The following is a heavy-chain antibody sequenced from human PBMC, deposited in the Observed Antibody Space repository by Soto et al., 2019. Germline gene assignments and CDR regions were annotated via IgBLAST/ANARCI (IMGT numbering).Heavy chain of an antibody. CDR1: GFTFDDYA. D-gene: IGHD4-17*01. J-gene: IGHJ4*02. CDR3: AKGASTTVFAFNYK. Sequence: EVQLVESGGGLVQPGRSLRLSCAASGFTFDDYAMHWVRQGPGKGLEWVSSISWNSGNLGYADSVKGRFTISRDNAKNALYLQMITLRGEDTALYYCAKGASTTVFAFNYKWGQGTRVTGSS. V-gene: IGHV3-9*01. CDR2: ISWNSGNL.